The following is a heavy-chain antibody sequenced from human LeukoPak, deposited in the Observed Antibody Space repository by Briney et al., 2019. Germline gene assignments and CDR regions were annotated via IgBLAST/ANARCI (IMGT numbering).Heavy chain of an antibody. J-gene: IGHJ5*02. CDR2: IYYSGST. V-gene: IGHV4-61*01. D-gene: IGHD6-13*01. CDR3: ARGVAAGCRWFDP. CDR1: GGSVSSGSYY. Sequence: SETLSLTCTVSGGSVSSGSYYWSWIRQPPGQGLEWIGYIYYSGSTNYNPSLKSRVTISVDTSKNQFSLELSSVTAADTAVYYCARGVAAGCRWFDPWGQGTLVTVSS.